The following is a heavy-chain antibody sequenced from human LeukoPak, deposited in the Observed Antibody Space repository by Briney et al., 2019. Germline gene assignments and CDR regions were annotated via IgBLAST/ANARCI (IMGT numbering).Heavy chain of an antibody. J-gene: IGHJ4*02. Sequence: GGSLRLSCSASGFTFDRFAMHWVRQAPGKGLEYLSGIGSNGRSTHNADSVKGGFTISRDNSKNTLFLQITSLRAEDTAVYYCVNQISGWVYWGQGTLVTVSS. CDR1: GFTFDRFA. CDR3: VNQISGWVY. V-gene: IGHV3-64D*06. CDR2: IGSNGRST. D-gene: IGHD6-19*01.